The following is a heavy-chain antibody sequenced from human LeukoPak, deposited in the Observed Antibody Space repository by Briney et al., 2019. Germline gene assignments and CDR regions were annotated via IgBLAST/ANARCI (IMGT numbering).Heavy chain of an antibody. J-gene: IGHJ4*02. CDR2: ISGSGGST. V-gene: IGHV3-23*01. Sequence: GGSLRLSCAASGFTFSSYAMSWVRQAPGKGLEWVSAISGSGGSTYYADSVKGRFTISRDNSKNTLYLQMSSLRSEDTAVYYCVKDGVAVAGQGYFDYWGQGTLVTVSS. D-gene: IGHD6-19*01. CDR3: VKDGVAVAGQGYFDY. CDR1: GFTFSSYA.